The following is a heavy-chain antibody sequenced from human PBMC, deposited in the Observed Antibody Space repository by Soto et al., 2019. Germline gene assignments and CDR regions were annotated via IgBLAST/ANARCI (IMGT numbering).Heavy chain of an antibody. Sequence: PSETLSLTCTVSGGSISSGDYYWSWIRQPPGKGLEWIGYIYNSGNTYSNPSLKSRITFSVDTSKNQFSLKVNSVTAADTAVYYCASHIAVAAPFDYWGQGTLVTV. CDR2: IYNSGNT. V-gene: IGHV4-30-4*01. J-gene: IGHJ4*02. CDR3: ASHIAVAAPFDY. D-gene: IGHD6-19*01. CDR1: GGSISSGDYY.